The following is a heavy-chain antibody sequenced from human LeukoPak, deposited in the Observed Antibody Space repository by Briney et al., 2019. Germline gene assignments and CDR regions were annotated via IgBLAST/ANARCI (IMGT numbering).Heavy chain of an antibody. V-gene: IGHV4-59*01. CDR2: IYYSGST. CDR3: ARGGIGSSGWWVVSHDDAFDI. Sequence: SETLSLTCTVSGGSISSYYWSWIRQPPGKGLEWIGYIYYSGSTNYNPSLKSRVTISVKTSKNQFSLKLSSVTAADTAVYYCARGGIGSSGWWVVSHDDAFDIWGQGTMVTVSS. D-gene: IGHD6-19*01. J-gene: IGHJ3*02. CDR1: GGSISSYY.